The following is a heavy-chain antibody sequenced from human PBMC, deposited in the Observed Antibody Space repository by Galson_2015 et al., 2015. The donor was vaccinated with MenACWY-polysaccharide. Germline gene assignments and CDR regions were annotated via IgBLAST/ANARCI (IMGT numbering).Heavy chain of an antibody. D-gene: IGHD1-26*01. V-gene: IGHV4-38-2*01. CDR2: IFHSGTT. CDR1: GFSLGAWY. Sequence: LRLSCAASGFSLGAWYMSWIRQPPGKGLEWIASIFHSGTTYYNPSPKSRVTISVDTSKNQFSPKLSSVTAADTAVYYCARVEKYSGSFYILYWGQGTLVTVSS. J-gene: IGHJ4*02. CDR3: ARVEKYSGSFYILY.